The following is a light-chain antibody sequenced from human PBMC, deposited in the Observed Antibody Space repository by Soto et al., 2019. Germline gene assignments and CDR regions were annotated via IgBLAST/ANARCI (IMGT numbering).Light chain of an antibody. CDR2: GNS. Sequence: QSVLTQPPSVSGAPGQRVTISCTGSISYIGAGYHVHWYQQLPGTAPKLLIYGNSNRPSGVPDRFSGSKSGTSASLAITGLQAEDEADYYCQSYDSSLSGSVFGGGTKLTVL. CDR1: ISYIGAGYH. V-gene: IGLV1-40*01. CDR3: QSYDSSLSGSV. J-gene: IGLJ3*02.